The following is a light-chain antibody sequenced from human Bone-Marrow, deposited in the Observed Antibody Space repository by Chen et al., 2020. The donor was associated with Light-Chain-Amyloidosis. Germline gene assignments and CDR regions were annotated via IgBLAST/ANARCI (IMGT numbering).Light chain of an antibody. CDR1: SSNIGSNA. CDR2: TSN. V-gene: IGLV1-44*01. Sequence: QSVLTQPPSASGTPGQRVTISCSGGSSNIGSNAVSWYQQFPGTAPKLLIYTSNQRPSGVPYRFSGSKSGTSASLAISGLQSEDEAGYYCAAWDDSLNGWVFGGGTKLTVL. J-gene: IGLJ3*02. CDR3: AAWDDSLNGWV.